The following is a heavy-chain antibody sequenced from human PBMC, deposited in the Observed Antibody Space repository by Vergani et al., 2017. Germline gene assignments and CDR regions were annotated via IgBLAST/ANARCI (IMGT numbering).Heavy chain of an antibody. CDR1: GFTFSTYA. V-gene: IGHV3-23*01. Sequence: EVQLLESGGGLVQPGGPLRLSCAASGFTFSTYAMTWVRQAPGKGLEWVSTISSDGGSTYYADSVKGRFTICRDNSKNTLSLQMHSLTAEDTAIYYCAGPQGTSAYYYGGFDYWGQGILVTVSS. D-gene: IGHD3-22*01. CDR3: AGPQGTSAYYYGGFDY. CDR2: ISSDGGST. J-gene: IGHJ4*02.